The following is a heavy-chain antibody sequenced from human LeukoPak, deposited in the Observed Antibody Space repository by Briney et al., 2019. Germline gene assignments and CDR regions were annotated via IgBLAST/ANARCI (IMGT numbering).Heavy chain of an antibody. V-gene: IGHV3-23*01. J-gene: IGHJ4*02. CDR3: AKNPQGGYYGSGSYYWVY. CDR1: GFTFSSYA. Sequence: GGSLRLSCAASGFTFSSYAMNWVRQAPGKGLEWVSAITGGGSSTFYADSVKGRFTISRDNFKNTLYLQMNGLRAEDTALYYCAKNPQGGYYGSGSYYWVYWGQRTLVTVSS. CDR2: ITGGGSST. D-gene: IGHD3-10*01.